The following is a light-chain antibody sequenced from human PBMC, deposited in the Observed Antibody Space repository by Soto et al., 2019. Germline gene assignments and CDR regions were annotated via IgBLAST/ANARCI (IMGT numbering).Light chain of an antibody. J-gene: IGKJ2*01. V-gene: IGKV3-15*01. CDR1: QSVSSN. CDR2: GAS. CDR3: QQYNNWPPYT. Sequence: EIVMTQSPATLSGSPGERATLSCRASQSVSSNLAWYLQKPGQAPRLLIYGASTRAAGIPARFTGSGSGTEFTLTISRLQSEDFAVYYCQQYNNWPPYTFGQGTKLEIQ.